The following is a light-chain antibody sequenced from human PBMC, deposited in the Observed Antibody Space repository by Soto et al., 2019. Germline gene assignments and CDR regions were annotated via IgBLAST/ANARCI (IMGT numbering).Light chain of an antibody. CDR1: QSFSSRY. CDR2: VAS. Sequence: EFVWTQSPCTLSLSPGDTSTLSCIASQSFSSRYLGWYQQKPGQAPRLLIYVASYRATGIPARFSGSGSGTEYTLTISNLQAEDFAVYYCQQFNNWPHTFGQGTRLENK. CDR3: QQFNNWPHT. V-gene: IGKV3-15*01. J-gene: IGKJ5*01.